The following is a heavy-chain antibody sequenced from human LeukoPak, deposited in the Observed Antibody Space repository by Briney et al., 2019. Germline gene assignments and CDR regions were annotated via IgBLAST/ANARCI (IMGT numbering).Heavy chain of an antibody. CDR2: IYYSGST. J-gene: IGHJ4*02. V-gene: IGHV4-61*01. CDR3: ARRGGNSEEDFDY. D-gene: IGHD4-23*01. CDR1: GGSISSSSYY. Sequence: PSETLSLTCTVSGGSISSSSYYWSWIRQPPGKGLEWIGYIYYSGSTNYNPSLKSRVTISVDTSKNQFSLKLSSVTAADTAVYYCARRGGNSEEDFDYWGQGTLVTVSS.